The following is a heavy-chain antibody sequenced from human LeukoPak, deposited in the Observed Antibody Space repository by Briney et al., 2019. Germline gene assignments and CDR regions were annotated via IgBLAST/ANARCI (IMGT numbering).Heavy chain of an antibody. CDR3: ARVSVHGYSDY. V-gene: IGHV4-34*01. J-gene: IGHJ4*02. CDR1: GGSFSGYY. D-gene: IGHD2-8*01. CDR2: INHSGST. Sequence: SETLSLTCAVYGGSFSGYYWSWIRQPPGKGLEWIGEINHSGSTNYNPSLKSRVTISVDTSKNQFSLKLSSVTAADTAVYYCARVSVHGYSDYWGQGTLVTVSS.